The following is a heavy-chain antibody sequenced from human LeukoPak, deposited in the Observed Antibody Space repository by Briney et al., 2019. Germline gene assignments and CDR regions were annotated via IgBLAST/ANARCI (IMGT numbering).Heavy chain of an antibody. D-gene: IGHD3-3*01. V-gene: IGHV3-15*01. Sequence: GGSLRLSCAASGFTFSNAWMSWVRQAPGKGLEWVGRIKSKTDGGTTDYAAPVKGRFTISRDDSKNTLYLQMNSLKTEDTAVYYCTTALRFLEWSYFDYWGQGTLVTVSS. CDR3: TTALRFLEWSYFDY. J-gene: IGHJ4*02. CDR1: GFTFSNAW. CDR2: IKSKTDGGTT.